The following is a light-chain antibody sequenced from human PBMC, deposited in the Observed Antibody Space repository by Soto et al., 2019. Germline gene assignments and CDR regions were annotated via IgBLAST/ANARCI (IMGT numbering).Light chain of an antibody. J-gene: IGKJ2*01. V-gene: IGKV3-15*01. CDR3: QQYNNWSPGT. CDR1: QSVSSN. CDR2: GAS. Sequence: EIVMTQSPATLSVSPGERATLSCRASQSVSSNLAWYQQKPGQAPRLLIYGASTRATGIAARFSGSGSGTEFTLTISSLQSGDFAVYYCQQYNNWSPGTFGQGTKLEF.